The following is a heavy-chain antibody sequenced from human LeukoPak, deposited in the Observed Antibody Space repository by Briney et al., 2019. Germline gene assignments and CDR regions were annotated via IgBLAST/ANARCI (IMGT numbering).Heavy chain of an antibody. CDR2: IKQDGSDK. V-gene: IGHV3-7*01. Sequence: PGGSLRLSCAASGFTFSAYWMSWVRQAPGKGLEWVAHIKQDGSDKYYADSVRGRFTVSRDNAKNSLYLQMNSQRAEDTAVHYCARSCSGGTCNFPKFEPWGQGTLVTVSS. CDR1: GFTFSAYW. J-gene: IGHJ5*02. D-gene: IGHD2-15*01. CDR3: ARSCSGGTCNFPKFEP.